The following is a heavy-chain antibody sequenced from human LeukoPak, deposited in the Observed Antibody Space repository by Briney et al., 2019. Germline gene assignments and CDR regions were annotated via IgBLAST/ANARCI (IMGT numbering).Heavy chain of an antibody. CDR1: GFTFSGYG. Sequence: GGSLRLSCAASGFTFSGYGMHWVRQAPGPGLEGVAFIRYDGTNKYYADSVKGRFTISRDDSKNTLYLQMNSLRAEDTAVYYCAVVPAANPDAFDIWGQGTMVTVSS. CDR3: AVVPAANPDAFDI. V-gene: IGHV3-30*02. CDR2: IRYDGTNK. J-gene: IGHJ3*02. D-gene: IGHD2-2*01.